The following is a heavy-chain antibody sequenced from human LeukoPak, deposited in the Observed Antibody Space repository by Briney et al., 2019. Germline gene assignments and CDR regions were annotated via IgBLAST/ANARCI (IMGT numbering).Heavy chain of an antibody. V-gene: IGHV3-7*01. Sequence: PGGSLRPSCAASGFSFGATWMTWVRQAPGKGLECVANIKPDGSERYYLESVKGRFTVSRDNAKTSLYLQMNSLRVEDKATYYCASDLNHDSGGWGQRTLVTVSS. CDR1: GFSFGATW. CDR2: IKPDGSER. D-gene: IGHD3-22*01. CDR3: ASDLNHDSGG. J-gene: IGHJ4*02.